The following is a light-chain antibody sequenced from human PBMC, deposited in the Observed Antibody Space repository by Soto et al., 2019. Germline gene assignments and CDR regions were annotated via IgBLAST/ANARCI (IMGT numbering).Light chain of an antibody. CDR2: DAS. CDR3: QHRSNWPPFT. V-gene: IGKV3-11*01. J-gene: IGKJ3*01. CDR1: QSVSSY. Sequence: EFVLTQSPATLSLSPGERATLSCRASQSVSSYLAWYQQKPGQAPRLLIYDASTRATGIPARFSGSGSGTVFTLTISSLEPGDFAVYYCQHRSNWPPFTFGPGTKVDIK.